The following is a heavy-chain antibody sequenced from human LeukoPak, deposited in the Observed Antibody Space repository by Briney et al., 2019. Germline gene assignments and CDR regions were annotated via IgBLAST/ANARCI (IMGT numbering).Heavy chain of an antibody. CDR1: GFILSDYY. CDR3: AREGIKYCTSTSCGDAFDI. V-gene: IGHV3-11*04. CDR2: LSSSGSTI. D-gene: IGHD2-2*01. J-gene: IGHJ3*02. Sequence: GGSLRLSCAASGFILSDYYMSWIRQAPGKGLEWISYLSSSGSTIYYADSVKGRFTISRDNAKNSLYLQMDSLRAEDTAVYFCAREGIKYCTSTSCGDAFDIWGQGTMVTVSS.